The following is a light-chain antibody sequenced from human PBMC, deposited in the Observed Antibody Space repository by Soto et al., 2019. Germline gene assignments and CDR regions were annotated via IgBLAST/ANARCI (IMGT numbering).Light chain of an antibody. CDR3: QQYYSYLYS. CDR1: QSINNY. V-gene: IGKV1-5*03. CDR2: KVS. J-gene: IGKJ2*03. Sequence: DIPMTQSPSTLSASVGDRVTLTCRASQSINNYLAWYQQKPGKAPQLLIYKVSTLENGVPSRFSGSGSGTEFTLTITSLQPDDFATYYCQQYYSYLYSFGQGTKLEIK.